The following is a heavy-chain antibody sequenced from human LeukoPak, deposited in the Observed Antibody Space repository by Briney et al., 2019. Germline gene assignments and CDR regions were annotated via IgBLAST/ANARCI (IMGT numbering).Heavy chain of an antibody. D-gene: IGHD3-22*01. CDR3: ARGRIAKIVVVHSFHYGMDV. CDR1: GGTFTDYF. Sequence: SETLSLTCDVFGGTFTDYFWTWIRQSPGKGLEWIGEINDYTGNTNYNPSLNSRVSISLEKSKNQFSLELRSVTAADTAVYCCARGRIAKIVVVHSFHYGMDVWGQGTTVTVSS. V-gene: IGHV4-34*01. J-gene: IGHJ6*02. CDR2: INDYTGNT.